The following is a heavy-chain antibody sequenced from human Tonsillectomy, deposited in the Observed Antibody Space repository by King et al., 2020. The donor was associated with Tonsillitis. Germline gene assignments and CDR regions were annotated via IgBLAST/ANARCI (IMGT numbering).Heavy chain of an antibody. D-gene: IGHD3-22*01. J-gene: IGHJ3*02. Sequence: QLVESGGGLVQPGGSLRLSCAASGFTFSSYAMSWVRQAPGKGLEWVSAISGSGGSTYYADSVKGRFTISRDNSKKPLYLQMNSLSAEDTAVYYCAKDWGAKGVVITHDAFDIWGQGTMVTVSS. V-gene: IGHV3-23*04. CDR3: AKDWGAKGVVITHDAFDI. CDR1: GFTFSSYA. CDR2: ISGSGGST.